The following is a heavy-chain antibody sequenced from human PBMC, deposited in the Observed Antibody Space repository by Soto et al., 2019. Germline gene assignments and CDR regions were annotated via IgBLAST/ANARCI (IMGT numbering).Heavy chain of an antibody. J-gene: IGHJ4*02. D-gene: IGHD2-15*01. V-gene: IGHV3-23*01. CDR1: GFTFSSYA. CDR3: AKVGKRKVAATPIVLYFDY. Sequence: GGSLRLSCAASGFTFSSYAMSWVRQAPGKGLEWVSAISGSGGSTYYADSVKGRFTISRDNSKNTLYLQMNSLRAEDTAVYYCAKVGKRKVAATPIVLYFDYWGQGTLVTVSS. CDR2: ISGSGGST.